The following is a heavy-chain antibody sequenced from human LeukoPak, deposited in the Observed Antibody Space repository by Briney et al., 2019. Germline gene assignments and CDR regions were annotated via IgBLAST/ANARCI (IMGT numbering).Heavy chain of an antibody. CDR2: IYYSGST. CDR3: AREPAVLRYFDWLLYWFDP. Sequence: SETLSLTCTVSGGSISSYYWGWIRQPPGKGLEWIGSIYYSGSTYYNPSLKSRVTISVDTSKNQFSLKLSSVTAADTAVYYCAREPAVLRYFDWLLYWFDPWGQGTLVTVSS. D-gene: IGHD3-9*01. CDR1: GGSISSYY. V-gene: IGHV4-39*07. J-gene: IGHJ5*02.